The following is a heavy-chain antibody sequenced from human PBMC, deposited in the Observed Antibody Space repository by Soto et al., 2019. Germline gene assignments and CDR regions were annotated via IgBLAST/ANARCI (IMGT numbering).Heavy chain of an antibody. V-gene: IGHV4-30-4*01. D-gene: IGHD2-15*01. Sequence: PSETLSLTCSVSGDSISNLDYFWAWIRQPPGQALEYIGYIYKSATTYYNPSFESRVAISVDTSKSQFSLNVTSVTAADTAVYFCARGRYCLTGRCFPNWIDSWGQGALVTVLL. J-gene: IGHJ5*01. CDR1: GDSISNLDYF. CDR3: ARGRYCLTGRCFPNWIDS. CDR2: IYKSATT.